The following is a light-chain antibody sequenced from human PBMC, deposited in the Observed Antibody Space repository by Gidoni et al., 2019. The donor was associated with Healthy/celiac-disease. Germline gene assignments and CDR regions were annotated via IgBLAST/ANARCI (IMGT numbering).Light chain of an antibody. Sequence: DIVMTQSPLSLPVTPGEPASISCRSSQSLLHSNGYNYLDWYLRKPGQSPQLLIYLGSNRASGVTDRFSGSGSGTDFTLKISRVEAEDVGVYYCMQALQTPLTFGGGTKVDIK. CDR3: MQALQTPLT. CDR1: QSLLHSNGYNY. CDR2: LGS. J-gene: IGKJ4*01. V-gene: IGKV2-28*01.